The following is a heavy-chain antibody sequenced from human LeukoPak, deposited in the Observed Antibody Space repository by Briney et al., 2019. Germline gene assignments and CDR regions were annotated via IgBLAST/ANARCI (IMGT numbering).Heavy chain of an antibody. D-gene: IGHD2-2*01. CDR1: GGSISSGSYY. J-gene: IGHJ3*02. CDR3: ARHLGCRSPSCPDDGFDI. V-gene: IGHV4-39*01. CDR2: IFYSGST. Sequence: SETLSLTCTVSGGSISSGSYYWGWIRQPPGMGPEWIGSIFYSGSTHYNPSLKSRVTISVDTPKNQFSLKLTSVTAAATAVYYCARHLGCRSPSCPDDGFDIWGQGTMVTVSS.